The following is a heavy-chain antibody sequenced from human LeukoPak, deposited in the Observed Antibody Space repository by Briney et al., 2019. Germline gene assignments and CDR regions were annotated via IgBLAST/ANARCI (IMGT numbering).Heavy chain of an antibody. Sequence: PGGSLRLSCAASGFTFSNYAMSWVRQAPGKGLEWVSAISGSGGSTYYADSRKGRFTISRDNSKNTLFLQMNSLRAEDTAIYYCAKGRGYGNHDAFDIWGQGTMVTVSS. V-gene: IGHV3-23*01. D-gene: IGHD5-18*01. J-gene: IGHJ3*02. CDR1: GFTFSNYA. CDR3: AKGRGYGNHDAFDI. CDR2: ISGSGGST.